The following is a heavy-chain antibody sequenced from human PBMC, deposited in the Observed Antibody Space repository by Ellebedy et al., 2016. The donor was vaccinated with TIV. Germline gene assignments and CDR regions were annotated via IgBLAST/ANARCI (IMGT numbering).Heavy chain of an antibody. CDR3: ARELMTTVTPNWFDP. CDR2: IYYSGST. Sequence: MPSETLSLTCTVSGGSISSSSYYWGWIRQPPGKGLEWIGSIYYSGSTYYNPSLKSRVTISVDTSKNQFSLKLSSVTAADTAVYYCARELMTTVTPNWFDPWGQGTLVTVSS. V-gene: IGHV4-39*02. CDR1: GGSISSSSYY. D-gene: IGHD4-17*01. J-gene: IGHJ5*02.